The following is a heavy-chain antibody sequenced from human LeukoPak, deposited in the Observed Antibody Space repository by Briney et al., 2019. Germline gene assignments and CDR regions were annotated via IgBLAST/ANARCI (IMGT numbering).Heavy chain of an antibody. J-gene: IGHJ4*02. V-gene: IGHV5-51*01. Sequence: GESLKISCKGSGYSFTNYWIGWVRQMPGKGLKWMGIIYPGDSDARYSPSFQGQVTISADKSISTAYLQWSSLKASDTAMYYCARLMGRDGYNLNYWGQGTLVTVSS. CDR3: ARLMGRDGYNLNY. CDR2: IYPGDSDA. CDR1: GYSFTNYW. D-gene: IGHD5-24*01.